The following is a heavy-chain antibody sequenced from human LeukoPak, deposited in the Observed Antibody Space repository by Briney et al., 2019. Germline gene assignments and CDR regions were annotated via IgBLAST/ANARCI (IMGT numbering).Heavy chain of an antibody. CDR3: AKDLYSVTGDS. D-gene: IGHD6-19*01. CDR1: GFTFNTYA. CDR2: ISNNGGST. Sequence: PGGSLRLSCAASGFTFNTYAMRWVRQAPGKGLEWVSLISNNGGSTHYVDSVKGRFTISRDNSKNTLYLQINSLKAEDTAVYYCAKDLYSVTGDSWGQGTLVTVSS. V-gene: IGHV3-23*01. J-gene: IGHJ4*02.